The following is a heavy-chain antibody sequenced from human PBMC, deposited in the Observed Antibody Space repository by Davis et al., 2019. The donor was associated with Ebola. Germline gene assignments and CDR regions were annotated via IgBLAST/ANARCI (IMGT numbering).Heavy chain of an antibody. CDR2: ISYDGSNK. Sequence: GESLKIFCAASGFTFSSYGMHWVRQAPGKGLEWVAVISYDGSNKYYADSVKGRFTISRDNSKNTLYLQMNSLRAEDTAVYYCAKATGMDVWGQGTTVTVSS. V-gene: IGHV3-30*18. CDR1: GFTFSSYG. J-gene: IGHJ6*02. CDR3: AKATGMDV.